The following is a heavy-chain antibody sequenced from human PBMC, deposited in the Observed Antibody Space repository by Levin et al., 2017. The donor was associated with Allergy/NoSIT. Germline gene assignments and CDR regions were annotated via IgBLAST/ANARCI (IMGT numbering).Heavy chain of an antibody. D-gene: IGHD6-6*01. CDR2: ISWNRGTI. CDR1: GFTFDEYS. Sequence: PGGSLRLSCAASGFTFDEYSLHWVRQAPGKGLEWVSTISWNRGTIGYADSVKGRFTISRDSAKNSLYLQMSSLSPEDTALYFCPKAGLHRTSYDTFDLWGQGTMVTVSS. J-gene: IGHJ3*01. V-gene: IGHV3-9*01. CDR3: PKAGLHRTSYDTFDL.